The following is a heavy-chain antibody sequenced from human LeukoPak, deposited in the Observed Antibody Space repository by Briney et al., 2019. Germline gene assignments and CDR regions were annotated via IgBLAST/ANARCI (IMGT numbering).Heavy chain of an antibody. CDR2: ISNFGDII. J-gene: IGHJ4*02. CDR3: ARDLYRIVVVPHYFDY. CDR1: GFTFSNYE. D-gene: IGHD3-22*01. V-gene: IGHV3-48*03. Sequence: GGSLRLSCAASGFTFSNYEMNWVRQAPGKGLEWISHISNFGDIIHYADSVEGRFTISRDNAKNSLYLQMNSLRAEDTAVYYCARDLYRIVVVPHYFDYWDQGTLVTVSS.